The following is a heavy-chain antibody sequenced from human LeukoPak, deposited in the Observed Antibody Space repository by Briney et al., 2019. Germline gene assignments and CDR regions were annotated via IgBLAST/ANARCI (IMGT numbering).Heavy chain of an antibody. CDR1: GFTFSSYA. CDR3: AKAEVGLYSSLDY. Sequence: GGSLRLSCAASGFTFSSYATSWVRQAPGKGLEWVSAISGSGGSTYYADSVKGRFTISRDSSKNTLYLQMNSLRAEDTAVYYCAKAEVGLYSSLDYWGQGTLVTVSS. D-gene: IGHD3-22*01. V-gene: IGHV3-23*01. CDR2: ISGSGGST. J-gene: IGHJ4*02.